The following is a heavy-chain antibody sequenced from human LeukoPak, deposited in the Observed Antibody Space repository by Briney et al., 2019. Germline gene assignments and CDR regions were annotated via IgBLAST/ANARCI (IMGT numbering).Heavy chain of an antibody. CDR3: AGARGYYYYYMNV. J-gene: IGHJ6*03. V-gene: IGHV3-48*03. Sequence: GGSLRLSCAASGFTFSSYEMNWVRQAPGKGLEWVSYISSSGSTIYYADSMKGRFTISRDNAKNSLYLQMNSLRAEDTAVYYCAGARGYYYYYMNVWGKGTTVTVSS. CDR2: ISSSGSTI. CDR1: GFTFSSYE.